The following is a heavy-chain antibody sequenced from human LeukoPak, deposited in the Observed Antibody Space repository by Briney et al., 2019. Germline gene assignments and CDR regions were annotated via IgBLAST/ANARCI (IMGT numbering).Heavy chain of an antibody. CDR2: IYYSGST. V-gene: IGHV4-31*03. CDR3: ARGIDYQLPTRYYFDY. J-gene: IGHJ4*02. D-gene: IGHD2-2*01. CDR1: GGSISSGGYY. Sequence: SETLSLTCTVSGGSISSGGYYWSWIRQHPGKGLEWIGYIYYSGSTYYNPSLKSRVTISVDTSKNQFSLKLTSVTAADTAVYYCARGIDYQLPTRYYFDYWGQGTLVTVSS.